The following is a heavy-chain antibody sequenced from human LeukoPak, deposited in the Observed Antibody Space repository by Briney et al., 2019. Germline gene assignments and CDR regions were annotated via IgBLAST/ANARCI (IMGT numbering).Heavy chain of an antibody. V-gene: IGHV4-59*01. Sequence: PSETLSLTCTVSGGSISSYYWSWIRQPPGKGLEWIGYICYSGSTNYNPSLKSRVTISVDTSKNQFSLKLSSVTAADTAVYYCARDNPYYDSRSDAIDIWGQGTMVTVSS. CDR1: GGSISSYY. CDR2: ICYSGST. D-gene: IGHD3-22*01. J-gene: IGHJ3*02. CDR3: ARDNPYYDSRSDAIDI.